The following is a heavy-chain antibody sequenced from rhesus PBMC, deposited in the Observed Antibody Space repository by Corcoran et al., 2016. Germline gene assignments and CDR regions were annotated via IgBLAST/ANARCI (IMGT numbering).Heavy chain of an antibody. Sequence: QVQLQESGPGVVKPSETLSLTCAVSGYSISSGYDWSWIRQPPGKGLEWIGYIYGSSGRTNYNPSLKNRVTISKDTSKNQFSLKLSSVTAADTAVYYCAREYGSIFDYWGQGVLVTVSS. CDR3: AREYGSIFDY. J-gene: IGHJ4*01. CDR1: GYSISSGYD. V-gene: IGHV4-76*01. CDR2: IYGSSGRT. D-gene: IGHD4-29*01.